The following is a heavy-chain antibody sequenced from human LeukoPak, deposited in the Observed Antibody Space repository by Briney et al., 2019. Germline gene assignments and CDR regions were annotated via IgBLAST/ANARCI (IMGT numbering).Heavy chain of an antibody. V-gene: IGHV3-30-3*01. CDR1: GFTFSDYY. CDR2: ISYDGSNK. CDR3: ARALIVYPGTGDY. J-gene: IGHJ4*02. D-gene: IGHD2/OR15-2a*01. Sequence: GGSLRLSCAASGFTFSDYYMSWIRQAPGKGLEWVAVISYDGSNKYYADSVKGRFTISRDNSKNTLYLQMNSLRAEDTAVYYCARALIVYPGTGDYWGQGTLVTVSS.